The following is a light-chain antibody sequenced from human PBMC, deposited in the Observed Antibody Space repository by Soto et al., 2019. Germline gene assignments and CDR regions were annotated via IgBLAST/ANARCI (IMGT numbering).Light chain of an antibody. CDR1: SSDVGGYSY. Sequence: QSALTQPPSASGSPGQSVTISCTGTSSDVGGYSYVSCYQQHPGKAPNLIIYAVTKRPSGVPDRFSGSKSGNTSSLTVSGLQAEDEADYYSSSYAGNSNLCVFGTGTKVTVL. CDR2: AVT. J-gene: IGLJ1*01. CDR3: SSYAGNSNLCV. V-gene: IGLV2-8*01.